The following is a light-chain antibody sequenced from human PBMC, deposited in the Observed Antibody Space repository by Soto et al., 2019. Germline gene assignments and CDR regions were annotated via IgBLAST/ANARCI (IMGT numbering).Light chain of an antibody. CDR3: SSYTSSSTQV. V-gene: IGLV2-14*01. CDR2: EVT. CDR1: SSDVGGYTY. Sequence: QSVLTQPASVSGSPGQSITISCTGTSSDVGGYTYVSWYQQYPGKAPKLLISEVTNRPSGVSNRFSDSKSGNTASLTTSGLQGEDEADYYCSSYTSSSTQVFGTGTKVTVL. J-gene: IGLJ1*01.